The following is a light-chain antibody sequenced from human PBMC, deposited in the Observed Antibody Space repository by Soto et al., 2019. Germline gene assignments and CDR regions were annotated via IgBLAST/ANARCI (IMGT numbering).Light chain of an antibody. Sequence: QSALTQPASVSGSPGQSITISCTETSSDFETYNRISWYQQHPGKAPKLMINDVSRRPSGVSNRFSGSQSGNTASPTISGLQAEDEADYYCSSYAHPNTLVFGGGTKVTVL. V-gene: IGLV2-23*02. CDR2: DVS. J-gene: IGLJ3*02. CDR1: SSDFETYNR. CDR3: SSYAHPNTLV.